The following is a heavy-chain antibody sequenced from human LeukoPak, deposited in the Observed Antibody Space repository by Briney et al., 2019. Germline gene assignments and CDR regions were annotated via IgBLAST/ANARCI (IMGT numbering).Heavy chain of an antibody. CDR3: ARDWPGISLHFDL. Sequence: ASVKVSCKASGFTFNAYYIHWVRQAPGQGLEWMGWINPNTGDTNFAQKFQGRVAMTRHTSLSTAYMDLSRLTSDDTAVYYCARDWPGISLHFDLWGRGTLITVSS. CDR1: GFTFNAYY. D-gene: IGHD2-15*01. CDR2: INPNTGDT. V-gene: IGHV1-2*02. J-gene: IGHJ2*01.